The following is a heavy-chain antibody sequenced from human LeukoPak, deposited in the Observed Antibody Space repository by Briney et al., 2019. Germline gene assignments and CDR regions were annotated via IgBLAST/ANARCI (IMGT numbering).Heavy chain of an antibody. D-gene: IGHD3-10*01. J-gene: IGHJ4*02. CDR3: ARIPDYGSGSYSDY. CDR1: GFTFSTYW. CDR2: ITSDGTST. V-gene: IGHV3-74*01. Sequence: GGSLRLSCAASGFTFSTYWMQWVRQAPGKGLVWVAGITSDGTSTIYAGSVKGRFTISRDNAKNTLYLQMNSLRAEDTAVYYCARIPDYGSGSYSDYWGQGTLVTVSS.